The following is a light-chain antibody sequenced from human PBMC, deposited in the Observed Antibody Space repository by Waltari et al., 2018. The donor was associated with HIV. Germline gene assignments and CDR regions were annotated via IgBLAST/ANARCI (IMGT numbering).Light chain of an antibody. J-gene: IGKJ5*01. CDR2: AAS. V-gene: IGKV1-39*01. CDR3: QQSYTTPIT. Sequence: DIQMTQSPSSLPASVGDRVTITCRASQSIISYLNWYQQKPGKAPKRLIDAASTLQSGVPSRFSGSRSGTDFTLTISSLQPEDCATYFCQQSYTTPITFGQGTRLEIK. CDR1: QSIISY.